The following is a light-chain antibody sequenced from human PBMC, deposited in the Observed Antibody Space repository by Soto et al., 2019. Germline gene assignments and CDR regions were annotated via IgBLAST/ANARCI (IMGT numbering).Light chain of an antibody. CDR1: SSDVGGHNY. CDR2: EVS. V-gene: IGLV2-8*01. Sequence: QSALTQPPSASGSPGQSVTISCTGTSSDVGGHNYVSWYQQHPGKAPKLMISEVSKRPSGVPDRFSGSKSGNTASLTVSGLQAEDEADYYCSSYAGSNNLVFGGGTKLTVL. CDR3: SSYAGSNNLV. J-gene: IGLJ2*01.